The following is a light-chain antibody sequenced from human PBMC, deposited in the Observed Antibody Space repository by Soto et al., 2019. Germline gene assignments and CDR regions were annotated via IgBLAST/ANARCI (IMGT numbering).Light chain of an antibody. Sequence: DIQMTQSPSTLSASVGDRVTITCRASQSISSWLAWYQQKPGKAPNLLIYKASSLESGVPSRFSGSGYGTEFTLTISSLQTDDFATYYCQQYNSYPWTFGQGTKVEIK. J-gene: IGKJ1*01. V-gene: IGKV1-5*03. CDR1: QSISSW. CDR2: KAS. CDR3: QQYNSYPWT.